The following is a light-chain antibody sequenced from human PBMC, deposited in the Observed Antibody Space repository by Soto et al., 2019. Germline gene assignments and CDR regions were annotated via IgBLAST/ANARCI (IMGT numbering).Light chain of an antibody. Sequence: SYELTQPPSVSVAPGQTATITCGGYNIGSKSVHWYQQKPGQAPVLVIYADSDRPSGIPERFSGSNSGNTDTLTISRVAAGDEADYYCHVWDSVSDRFGGGTKLTVL. J-gene: IGLJ2*01. CDR2: ADS. CDR3: HVWDSVSDR. V-gene: IGLV3-21*02. CDR1: NIGSKS.